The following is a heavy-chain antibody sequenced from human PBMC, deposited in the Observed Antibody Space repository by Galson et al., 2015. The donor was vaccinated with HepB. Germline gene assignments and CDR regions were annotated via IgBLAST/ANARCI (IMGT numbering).Heavy chain of an antibody. V-gene: IGHV3-21*01. Sequence: SLRLSCAASGFTFSSYSMNWVRQAPGKGLEWVSSISSSSSYIYYADSVKGRFTISRDNAKNSLYLQMNSLRAEDTAVYYCAREGAVEPGPFDYWGQGTLVTVSS. CDR2: ISSSSSYI. D-gene: IGHD1-14*01. J-gene: IGHJ4*02. CDR1: GFTFSSYS. CDR3: AREGAVEPGPFDY.